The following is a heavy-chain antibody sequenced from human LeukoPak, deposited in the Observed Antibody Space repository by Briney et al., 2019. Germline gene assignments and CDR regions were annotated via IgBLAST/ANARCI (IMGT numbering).Heavy chain of an antibody. CDR2: INPNSGGT. CDR1: GYTFTDYF. D-gene: IGHD3-10*01. Sequence: EASVKVSCKASGYTFTDYFMHWVRQAPGQGLEWMGWINPNSGGTNYAQKFQGRVTMTTDTSTSTAYMELRSLRSDDTAVYYCARDTSGSYYREPSGGGFDPWGQGTLVTVSS. V-gene: IGHV1-2*02. J-gene: IGHJ5*02. CDR3: ARDTSGSYYREPSGGGFDP.